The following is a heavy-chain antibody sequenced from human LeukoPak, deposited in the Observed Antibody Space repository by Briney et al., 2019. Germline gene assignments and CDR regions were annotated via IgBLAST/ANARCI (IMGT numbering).Heavy chain of an antibody. D-gene: IGHD2-15*01. V-gene: IGHV4-59*01. Sequence: SETLSLTCTVSGGSISSYYWSWIWQPPGKGLVRIGYIYYSGSTNYNPSLKSRVTTSVDTSKNQFSLKLSSATAADTAVYYCARGSDNSDGPIDYWGQGTLVTVSS. CDR3: ARGSDNSDGPIDY. J-gene: IGHJ4*02. CDR1: GGSISSYY. CDR2: IYYSGST.